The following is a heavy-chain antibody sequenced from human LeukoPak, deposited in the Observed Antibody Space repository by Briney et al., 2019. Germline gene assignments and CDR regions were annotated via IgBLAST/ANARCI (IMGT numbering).Heavy chain of an antibody. J-gene: IGHJ4*02. Sequence: SVKVSCNAFGGTFSSYTISWVRQAPGQGLEWMGRIIPILGIANYAQKFQRRVTLTADKSTSPASMEPSSLRSEDTAVYYCASEDRDRGSDYWGEGTLVTLPS. V-gene: IGHV1-69*02. CDR2: IIPILGIA. D-gene: IGHD2-21*02. CDR3: ASEDRDRGSDY. CDR1: GGTFSSYT.